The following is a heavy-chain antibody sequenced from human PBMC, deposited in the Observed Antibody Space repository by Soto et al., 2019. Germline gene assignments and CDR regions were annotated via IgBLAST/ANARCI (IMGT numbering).Heavy chain of an antibody. CDR2: IYTSGST. V-gene: IGHV4-4*07. D-gene: IGHD4-17*01. J-gene: IGHJ4*02. CDR3: ARWGSDYGDYQGGLDC. Sequence: AETLSLTCTVSGGSISSYYWSWIRQPAGKGLEWIGRIYTSGSTNYNPSLKSRVTMSVDTSKNQFSLKLSSVTAADTAVYYCARWGSDYGDYQGGLDCWGQGTLVTVSS. CDR1: GGSISSYY.